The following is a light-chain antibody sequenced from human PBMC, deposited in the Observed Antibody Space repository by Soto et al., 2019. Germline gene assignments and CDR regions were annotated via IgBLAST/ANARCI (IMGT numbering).Light chain of an antibody. CDR1: SSNIGNNY. J-gene: IGLJ2*01. CDR3: GTWDSSLSAVV. V-gene: IGLV1-51*01. CDR2: DNN. Sequence: QSVLTQPPSVSAAPGQKVTISCSGSSSNIGNNYVSWYQQLPGTAPKLLIYDNNQRPSGIPDRFSGSKSGTSATLGITGLQTGDEADYYCGTWDSSLSAVVFAGGTKLTVL.